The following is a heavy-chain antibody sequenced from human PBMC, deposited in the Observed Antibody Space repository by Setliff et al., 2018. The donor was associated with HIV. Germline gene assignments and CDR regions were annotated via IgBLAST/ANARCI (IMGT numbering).Heavy chain of an antibody. CDR3: AREATYYYDGSGYYYFDY. V-gene: IGHV4-59*11. CDR1: GGSISSHY. J-gene: IGHJ4*02. CDR2: MFRTGTS. D-gene: IGHD3-22*01. Sequence: SETLSLTCTVSGGSISSHYWSWIRQPPGKGLEWIGTMFRTGTSYYNPSLTSRVTISQDTSKNQFSLELTSVTAADTAVYYCAREATYYYDGSGYYYFDYWGRGTLVTVSS.